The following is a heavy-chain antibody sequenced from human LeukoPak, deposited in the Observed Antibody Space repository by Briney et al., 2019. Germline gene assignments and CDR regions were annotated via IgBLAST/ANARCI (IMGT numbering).Heavy chain of an antibody. J-gene: IGHJ4*02. CDR3: ARSLGKPAANGKPGV. V-gene: IGHV3-21*01. Sequence: GGSLRLSCAASGFTFSSYAMHWVRQAPGKGLEWVSSISSSSSYIYYADSVKGRFTISRDNAKNSLYLQMNSLRAEDTAVYYCARSLGKPAANGKPGVWGQGTLVTVSS. CDR1: GFTFSSYA. D-gene: IGHD2-2*01. CDR2: ISSSSSYI.